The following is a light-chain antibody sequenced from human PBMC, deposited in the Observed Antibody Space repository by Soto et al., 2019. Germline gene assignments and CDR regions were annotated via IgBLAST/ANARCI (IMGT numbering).Light chain of an antibody. CDR3: QQYGSSPPVWT. CDR1: ESVSNN. CDR2: GAS. J-gene: IGKJ1*01. Sequence: EIVLTQSPATLSVSQGERATLSCRASESVSNNLAWYQQKPGQAPRLLIYGASSRATGIPDRFSGSGSGTDFTLTISRLEPEDFAVYYCQQYGSSPPVWTFGQGTKVEIK. V-gene: IGKV3-20*01.